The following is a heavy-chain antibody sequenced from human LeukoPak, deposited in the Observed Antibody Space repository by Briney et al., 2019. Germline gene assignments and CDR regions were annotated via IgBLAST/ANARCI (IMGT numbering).Heavy chain of an antibody. D-gene: IGHD5-18*01. CDR2: MSGSGGST. CDR3: ARDLSGVTGYTYGRGIDY. V-gene: IGHV3-23*01. Sequence: GGSLRLSCAASGFTFSSYAMSWVRQAPGKGLEWVSVMSGSGGSTYYADSVKGRFTISRDNSKNTLYLQMNSLRAEDTAVYYCARDLSGVTGYTYGRGIDYWGQGTLVTVSS. J-gene: IGHJ4*02. CDR1: GFTFSSYA.